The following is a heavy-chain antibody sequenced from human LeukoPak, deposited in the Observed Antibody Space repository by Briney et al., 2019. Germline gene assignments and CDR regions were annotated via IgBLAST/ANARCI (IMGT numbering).Heavy chain of an antibody. Sequence: SETLSLTCTVSGGSISSYYWSWIRQPPGKGLEWIGYIYYSGSTNYNPSLKSRVTISVDTSKNQFSLKLSSVTAADTAVYYCARPTSGGLSYWYFDLWGRGTLVTVSS. CDR1: GGSISSYY. V-gene: IGHV4-59*01. J-gene: IGHJ2*01. CDR3: ARPTSGGLSYWYFDL. CDR2: IYYSGST. D-gene: IGHD2/OR15-2a*01.